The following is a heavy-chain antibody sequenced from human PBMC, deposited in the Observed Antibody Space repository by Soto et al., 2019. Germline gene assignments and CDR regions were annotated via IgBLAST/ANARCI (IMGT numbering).Heavy chain of an antibody. Sequence: GGSLRLSCAASGFTFSSYGMHWVRQAPGKGLEWVAVIWYDGSNKYYADSVKGRFTISRDNSKNTLYLQMNSLRAEDMAVYYCARSDYSNYYFDYWGQGTLVTVSS. J-gene: IGHJ4*02. CDR3: ARSDYSNYYFDY. D-gene: IGHD4-4*01. CDR2: IWYDGSNK. V-gene: IGHV3-33*01. CDR1: GFTFSSYG.